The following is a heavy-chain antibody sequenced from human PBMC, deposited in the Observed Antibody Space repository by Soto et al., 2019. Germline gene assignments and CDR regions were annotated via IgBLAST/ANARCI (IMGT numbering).Heavy chain of an antibody. V-gene: IGHV1-69*02. D-gene: IGHD2-8*02. CDR3: ARPTGGHDAGGNYMYG. CDR1: GGSLSSYP. CDR2: IIPIVGLT. Sequence: QVQLLQSGSEVKKPGSSVKVSCRASGGSLSSYPVTWVRQAPGQGLEWMGRIIPIVGLTNYAQKFQGRVTITADKATAAGYLEVSSLRSDDTAVYYCARPTGGHDAGGNYMYGWGKGTTVIVSS. J-gene: IGHJ6*03.